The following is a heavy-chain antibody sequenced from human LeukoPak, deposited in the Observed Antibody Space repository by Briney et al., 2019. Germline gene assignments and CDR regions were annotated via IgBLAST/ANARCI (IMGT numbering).Heavy chain of an antibody. CDR3: AKGDYGDSRLGHFDY. J-gene: IGHJ4*02. V-gene: IGHV3-23*01. CDR1: GFTFSSYA. Sequence: GGSLRLSCAASGFTFSSYAMSWVRQAPGKGLEWVSTVSGSGGGTYYADSVKGRFTISRDNSKNTLYLQMNSLRAEDTAVYYCAKGDYGDSRLGHFDYWGQGTLVTVSS. D-gene: IGHD4-17*01. CDR2: VSGSGGGT.